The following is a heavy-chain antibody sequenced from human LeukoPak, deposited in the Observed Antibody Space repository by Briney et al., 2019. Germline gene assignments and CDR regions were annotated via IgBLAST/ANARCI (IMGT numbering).Heavy chain of an antibody. J-gene: IGHJ4*02. CDR1: GGSISSYY. V-gene: IGHV4-59*01. CDR2: IYYSGST. Sequence: PSETLSLTCTVSGGSISSYYWSWIRQPPGKGLEWIGYIYYSGSTNYNPSLKSRVTISVDTSKNQFSLKLSSVTAADTAVYYCARVVIAAAVLFDYWGQGTLVTVSS. D-gene: IGHD6-13*01. CDR3: ARVVIAAAVLFDY.